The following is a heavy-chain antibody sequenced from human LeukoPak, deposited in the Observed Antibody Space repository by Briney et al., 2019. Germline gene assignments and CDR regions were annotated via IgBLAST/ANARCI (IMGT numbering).Heavy chain of an antibody. CDR1: GFTFSSYW. CDR3: ARIGGRYYYYMDV. J-gene: IGHJ6*03. V-gene: IGHV3-7*01. Sequence: GGSLRLSCAASGFTFSSYWMSWVRQAPGKGLEWVANIKQDGSEKYYVDSVKGRFTISRDNAKNSLYLQMNSLRAEDTAVYYCARIGGRYYYYMDVWGKGTTVTVSS. D-gene: IGHD2-15*01. CDR2: IKQDGSEK.